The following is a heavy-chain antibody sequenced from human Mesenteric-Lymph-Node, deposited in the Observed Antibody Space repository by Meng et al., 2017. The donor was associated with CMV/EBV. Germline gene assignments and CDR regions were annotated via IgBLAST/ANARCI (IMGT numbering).Heavy chain of an antibody. Sequence: GESLKISCAASGFTFDDYGMSWVRQAPGKGLEWVSGINWNGGSTGYADSVKGRFTISRDNAKNSLYLQMNSLRAEDTALYHCARGMYSSGLGGLDYWGQGTLVTVSS. CDR1: GFTFDDYG. D-gene: IGHD6-19*01. V-gene: IGHV3-20*01. CDR3: ARGMYSSGLGGLDY. J-gene: IGHJ4*02. CDR2: INWNGGST.